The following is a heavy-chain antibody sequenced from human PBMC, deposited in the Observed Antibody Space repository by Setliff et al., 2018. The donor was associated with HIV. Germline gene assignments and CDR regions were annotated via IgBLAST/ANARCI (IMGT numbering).Heavy chain of an antibody. Sequence: SETLSLTCTVSGGSIGSHYWSWIRQPPGKGLEWIGYIYYTGSTNYNPSLKSRVTISVDTSKNQFSLKLSSVTAADTAVYYCARVYYYDSSGYHDAFDIWGQGTMVTV. J-gene: IGHJ3*02. D-gene: IGHD3-22*01. CDR2: IYYTGST. CDR3: ARVYYYDSSGYHDAFDI. CDR1: GGSIGSHY. V-gene: IGHV4-59*11.